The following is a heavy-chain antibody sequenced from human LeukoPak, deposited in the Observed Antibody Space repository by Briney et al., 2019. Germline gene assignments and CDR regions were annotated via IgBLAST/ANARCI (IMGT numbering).Heavy chain of an antibody. CDR1: GFTFNSHT. Sequence: KPGGSLRPSCAASGFTFNSHTMNWVRQAPGKGLEWVSSISGTSTYIYYADSVKGRFTISRDNAENSLYLQMNSLRAEDTAVYYCARGYSESSGRYAFDIWGQGTMVTVSS. CDR3: ARGYSESSGRYAFDI. J-gene: IGHJ3*02. D-gene: IGHD3-22*01. V-gene: IGHV3-21*01. CDR2: ISGTSTYI.